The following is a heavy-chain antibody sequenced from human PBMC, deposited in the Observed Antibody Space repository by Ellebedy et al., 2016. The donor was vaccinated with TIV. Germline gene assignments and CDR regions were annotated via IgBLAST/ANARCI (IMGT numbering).Heavy chain of an antibody. CDR1: GFTLNNYW. D-gene: IGHD4-17*01. V-gene: IGHV3-7*01. Sequence: GGSLRLSCTASGFTLNNYWMTWVRQAPGKGLEWVANINEYGTKKHYVDSVRGRFTISRDYAGNSLFLQMNSLGAEDTAVYYCARAIYGASYLWGRGTLVTVSS. CDR2: INEYGTKK. CDR3: ARAIYGASYL. J-gene: IGHJ2*01.